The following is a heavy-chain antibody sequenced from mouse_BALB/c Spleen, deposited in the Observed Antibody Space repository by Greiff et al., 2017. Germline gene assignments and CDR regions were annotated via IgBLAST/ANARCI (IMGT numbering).Heavy chain of an antibody. D-gene: IGHD2-2*01. J-gene: IGHJ4*01. V-gene: IGHV1-87*01. CDR2: IYPGDGDT. CDR3: ARSVYYGYDGYAMDY. CDR1: GYTFPRYW. Sequence: VQLQQSGAELARPGASVKLSCKASGYTFPRYWMQWVKQRPGQGLEWIGAIYPGDGDTRYTQKFKGKATLTAAKSSSTAYMQLSSLASEDSAVYYCARSVYYGYDGYAMDYWGQGTSVTVSS.